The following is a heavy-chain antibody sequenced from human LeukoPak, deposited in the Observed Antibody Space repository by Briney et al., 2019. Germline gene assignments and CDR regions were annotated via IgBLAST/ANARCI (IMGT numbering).Heavy chain of an antibody. D-gene: IGHD4-17*01. CDR2: IRSKAYGGTT. CDR3: TRDLPDYGDYVAYYMDV. Sequence: GGSLRLSCTASGFTFGDYAMSWFRQAPGKGLEWVGFIRSKAYGGTTEYAASVKGRFTISRDDSKSIAYLQMNSLKTEDTAVYYCTRDLPDYGDYVAYYMDVWGKGTTVTISS. J-gene: IGHJ6*03. V-gene: IGHV3-49*03. CDR1: GFTFGDYA.